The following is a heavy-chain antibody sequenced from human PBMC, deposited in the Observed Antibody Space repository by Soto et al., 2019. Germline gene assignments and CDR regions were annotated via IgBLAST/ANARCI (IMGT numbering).Heavy chain of an antibody. V-gene: IGHV4-38-2*02. CDR2: IFHSGTT. J-gene: IGHJ4*02. Sequence: SETLSLTCAVSGYSISSGYQWGWIRQPPGKGLEWIGNIFHSGTTSYNPSLNSRVTVSVDTSKNHISLNLTSVTAADTAIYYCARDFFGNHYFDFWGQGILVTVSS. CDR3: ARDFFGNHYFDF. D-gene: IGHD3-10*01. CDR1: GYSISSGYQ.